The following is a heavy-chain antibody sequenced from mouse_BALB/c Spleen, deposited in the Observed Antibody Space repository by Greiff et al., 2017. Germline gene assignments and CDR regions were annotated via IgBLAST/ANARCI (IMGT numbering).Heavy chain of an antibody. CDR3: ARQDPSRQLGLLYYYAMDY. Sequence: EVKLMESGGGLVQPGGSLKLSCAASGFTFSSYTMSWVRQTPEKRLEWVAYISNGGGSTYYPDTVKGRFTISRDNAKNTLYLQMSSLKSEDTAMYYCARQDPSRQLGLLYYYAMDYWGQGTSVTVSS. CDR1: GFTFSSYT. CDR2: ISNGGGST. D-gene: IGHD3-2*01. J-gene: IGHJ4*01. V-gene: IGHV5-12-2*01.